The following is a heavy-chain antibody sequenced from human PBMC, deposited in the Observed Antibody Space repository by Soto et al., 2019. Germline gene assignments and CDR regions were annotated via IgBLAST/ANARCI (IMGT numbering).Heavy chain of an antibody. V-gene: IGHV3-48*02. CDR3: ARGRGDFDKSYCDS. D-gene: IGHD4-17*01. CDR1: GFTFSIYT. Sequence: EVQLLESGGGLVQPGGSLRLSCTASGFTFSIYTMNWVRQAPGKGLEWLSYIRSSSSSIDYAVSVKGRFTISRDTAKKTLFLHMNSLGDEDTAVYFWARGRGDFDKSYCDSWGQGALVAVSS. J-gene: IGHJ4*02. CDR2: IRSSSSSI.